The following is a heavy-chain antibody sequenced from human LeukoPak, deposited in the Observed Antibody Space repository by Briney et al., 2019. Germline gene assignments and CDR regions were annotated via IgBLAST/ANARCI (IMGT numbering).Heavy chain of an antibody. CDR1: GSAFSRSW. CDR2: IESDASRT. CDR3: ASDGAYAMAV. V-gene: IGHV3-74*01. Sequence: GGSLRLSCAASGSAFSRSWIHWVRQVPRKGLVWVSHIESDASRTTYADSLRGRFTISRDNAKNTVSIQMNSLRAEDTAVYYCASDGAYAMAVWGQGTTVTVSS. D-gene: IGHD1-26*01. J-gene: IGHJ6*02.